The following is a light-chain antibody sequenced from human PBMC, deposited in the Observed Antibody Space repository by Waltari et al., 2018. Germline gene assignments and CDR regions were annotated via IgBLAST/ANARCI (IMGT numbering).Light chain of an antibody. CDR3: QRYDSWPYT. CDR1: QSVGSN. CDR2: GAS. V-gene: IGKV3-15*01. Sequence: ETVMMQSPATLSVSPGHGATLSCRASQSVGSNLAWYQQTLGQPPRLLIYGASTRATGIPDRFSGSGSGTEFTLTISSLQSEDFAVYFCQRYDSWPYTFGQGTKLEI. J-gene: IGKJ2*01.